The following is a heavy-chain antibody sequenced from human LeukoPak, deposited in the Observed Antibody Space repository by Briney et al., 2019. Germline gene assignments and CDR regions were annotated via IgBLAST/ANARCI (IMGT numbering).Heavy chain of an antibody. CDR1: GFTFSNSW. D-gene: IGHD3/OR15-3a*01. Sequence: GGSLRLSCAASGFTFSNSWMSWVRQAPGKGLEWVANIKQDGSEKYYVDSVKGRFTISRDNARNSLYLQMNSLRAEDTAVYYCARNLIYTDWDDYWGQGTLATVSS. J-gene: IGHJ4*02. CDR2: IKQDGSEK. CDR3: ARNLIYTDWDDY. V-gene: IGHV3-7*01.